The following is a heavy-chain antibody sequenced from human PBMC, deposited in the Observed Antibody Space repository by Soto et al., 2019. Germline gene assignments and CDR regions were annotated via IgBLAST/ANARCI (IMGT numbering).Heavy chain of an antibody. J-gene: IGHJ3*02. Sequence: GGSLRLSCAASGFTFSGYAMSWVRQAPGKGLEWVSGISDSGGLTYNADSVKGRFTISRDNSKNTLYLQMNSLRAEDTALYYCARRAFGSSRSFDIWGQGTMVTVSS. D-gene: IGHD6-6*01. CDR2: ISDSGGLT. CDR1: GFTFSGYA. CDR3: ARRAFGSSRSFDI. V-gene: IGHV3-23*01.